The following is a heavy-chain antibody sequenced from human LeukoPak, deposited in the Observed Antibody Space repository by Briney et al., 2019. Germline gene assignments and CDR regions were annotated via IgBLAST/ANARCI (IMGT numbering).Heavy chain of an antibody. CDR2: INPSGGST. Sequence: ASVKVSCKASGYTFSSYYMHWVRQAPGQGLEWMGIINPSGGSTSYAQKFQGRVTMTRDTSTSTVYMELSSLRSEDTAVYYCARDETLTYYYDSSGPDYWGQGTLVIVSS. V-gene: IGHV1-46*01. CDR1: GYTFSSYY. CDR3: ARDETLTYYYDSSGPDY. D-gene: IGHD3-22*01. J-gene: IGHJ4*02.